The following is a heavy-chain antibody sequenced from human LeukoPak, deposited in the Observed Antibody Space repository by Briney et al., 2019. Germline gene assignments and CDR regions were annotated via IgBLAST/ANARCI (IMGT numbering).Heavy chain of an antibody. CDR1: GFTFSNYW. J-gene: IGHJ4*02. V-gene: IGHV3-74*01. D-gene: IGHD4-17*01. CDR2: INSDGSST. CDR3: PKGGATVIDY. Sequence: GGSLRLSCAASGFTFSNYWMHWVRQAPGKGLVWVSRINSDGSSTTSADSVKGRFTISRDNAKNTLYLQMNSLRAEDTAVYYCPKGGATVIDYWGQGTLVTVSS.